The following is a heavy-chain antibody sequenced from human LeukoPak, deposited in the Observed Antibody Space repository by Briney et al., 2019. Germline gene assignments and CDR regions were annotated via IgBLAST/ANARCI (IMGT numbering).Heavy chain of an antibody. Sequence: PSETLSLTCTVSGDSISSSAYYWGWIRQPPGKGLEWIGSMYYSGSTYYNPSLKSRVTISVDTSKNQFSLKLSSVTAADTAVYYCARDTNPSYSGWYNLPDYWGQGTLVTVSS. CDR2: MYYSGST. D-gene: IGHD6-19*01. CDR1: GDSISSSAYY. J-gene: IGHJ4*02. V-gene: IGHV4-39*07. CDR3: ARDTNPSYSGWYNLPDY.